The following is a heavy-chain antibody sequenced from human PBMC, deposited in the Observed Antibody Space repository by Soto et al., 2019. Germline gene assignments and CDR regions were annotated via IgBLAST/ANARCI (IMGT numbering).Heavy chain of an antibody. CDR2: ISSSSTI. CDR3: ARATKYDSSGYYTYYFDY. CDR1: GFTFSSYS. Sequence: GGSLRLSCAASGFTFSSYSMNWVRQAPGKGLEWVSYISSSSTIYYADSVKGRFTISRDNAKNSLYLQMNSLRDEDTAVYYCARATKYDSSGYYTYYFDYWGQGTLVTVSS. J-gene: IGHJ4*02. D-gene: IGHD3-22*01. V-gene: IGHV3-48*02.